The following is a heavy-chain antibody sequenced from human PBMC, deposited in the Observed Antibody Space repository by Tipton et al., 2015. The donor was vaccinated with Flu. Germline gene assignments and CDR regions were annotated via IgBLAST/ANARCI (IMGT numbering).Heavy chain of an antibody. CDR2: IQPGDSDT. CDR1: GYNFNNYW. Sequence: VQLVQSGAEVKKPGESLKISCKGSGYNFNNYWIAWVRQMPGKGLEWMGIIQPGDSDTRYSPSFQGQVTISADKSISAAYLQWSSLKASDTAMYYCARLFSRDGSNWDYFDYWGQGTLVTVSS. CDR3: ARLFSRDGSNWDYFDY. V-gene: IGHV5-51*01. J-gene: IGHJ4*02. D-gene: IGHD5-24*01.